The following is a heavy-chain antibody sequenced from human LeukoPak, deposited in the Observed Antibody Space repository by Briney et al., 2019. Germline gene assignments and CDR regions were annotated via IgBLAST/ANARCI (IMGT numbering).Heavy chain of an antibody. D-gene: IGHD1-26*01. CDR2: IKSKTDGWTT. Sequence: TGGSLRLSCAASGFTFSNAWMSWVRQAPGKGLEWVGRIKSKTDGWTTDYAAPVKGRFTISRDDSKNTLFLQMNSLKIEDTAVYYCTTVWDPLGYWGQGTPVTVSS. CDR3: TTVWDPLGY. CDR1: GFTFSNAW. V-gene: IGHV3-15*01. J-gene: IGHJ4*02.